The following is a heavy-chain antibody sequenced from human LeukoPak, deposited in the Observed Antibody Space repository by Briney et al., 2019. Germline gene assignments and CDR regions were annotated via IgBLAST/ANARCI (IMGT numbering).Heavy chain of an antibody. J-gene: IGHJ4*02. V-gene: IGHV1-18*01. Sequence: ASVKVSCKASGYTFTSYGISWVRQAPGQGLEWMGWISAYNGNTNYAQKLQGRVTMTTDTSTSTAYMELRSLRSEDTAVYYCARGGLRQLGGGDFDYWGQGTLVTVSS. CDR2: ISAYNGNT. CDR3: ARGGLRQLGGGDFDY. D-gene: IGHD6-6*01. CDR1: GYTFTSYG.